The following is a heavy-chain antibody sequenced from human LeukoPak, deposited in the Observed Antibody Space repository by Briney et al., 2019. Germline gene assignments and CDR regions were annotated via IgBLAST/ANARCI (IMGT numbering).Heavy chain of an antibody. CDR2: IYYSGST. J-gene: IGHJ4*02. D-gene: IGHD3-10*01. CDR3: ARDGFSGTATN. V-gene: IGHV4-59*01. CDR1: GGSISSYY. Sequence: SETLSLTCTVSGGSISSYYWSWIRQPPGKGLEWIGYIYYSGSTNYNPSLKSRVTISVDTSKNQFSLKLSSVTAADTAVYYCARDGFSGTATNWGQGTLVTVSS.